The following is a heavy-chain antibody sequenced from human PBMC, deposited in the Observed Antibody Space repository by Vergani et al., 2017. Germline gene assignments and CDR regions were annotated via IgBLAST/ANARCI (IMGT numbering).Heavy chain of an antibody. CDR1: GFTFSSYA. CDR2: ISYDGSNK. CDR3: ARDFYYYDSSGLEYFQH. D-gene: IGHD3-22*01. Sequence: QVQLVESGGGVVQPGRSLRLSCAASGFTFSSYAMHWVRQAPGKGLEWVAVISYDGSNKYYADSVKGRFTISRDNSKNTLYLQMNSLRAEDTAVYYCARDFYYYDSSGLEYFQHWGQGTLVTVSS. V-gene: IGHV3-30-3*01. J-gene: IGHJ1*01.